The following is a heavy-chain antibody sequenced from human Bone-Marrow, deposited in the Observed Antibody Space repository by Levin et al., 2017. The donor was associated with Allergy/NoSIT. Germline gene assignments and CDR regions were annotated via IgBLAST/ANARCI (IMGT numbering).Heavy chain of an antibody. CDR1: GFSLSTSTMC. CDR3: ARMGGGGYCSSINSNWFDP. V-gene: IGHV2-70*01. D-gene: IGHD2-2*01. J-gene: IGHJ5*02. Sequence: SGPTLVKPTQTLTLTCTFSGFSLSTSTMCVSWIRQPPGKALEWLALLDWDDDKHYSTSLKTRLTISKDTSKNQVVLPMTNMDPVDTATYYCARMGGGGYCSSINSNWFDPCGQGTLVTVSS. CDR2: LDWDDDK.